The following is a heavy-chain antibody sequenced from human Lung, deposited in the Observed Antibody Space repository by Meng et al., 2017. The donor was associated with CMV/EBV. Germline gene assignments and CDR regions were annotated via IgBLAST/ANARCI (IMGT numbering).Heavy chain of an antibody. Sequence: QEQRQPAGPGRLKPPQTLSPAGAIAGDIVSSNSAAWHWIRQSPSRGLEWLGRTYYRSKWYHEYAVSVKSRITISPDTPKNQFSLQLNSMTPEDTAVYYCARGINGGCGDWGQGTLVTVSS. CDR2: TYYRSKWYH. CDR1: GDIVSSNSAA. CDR3: ARGINGGCGD. V-gene: IGHV6-1*01. D-gene: IGHD4-23*01. J-gene: IGHJ4*02.